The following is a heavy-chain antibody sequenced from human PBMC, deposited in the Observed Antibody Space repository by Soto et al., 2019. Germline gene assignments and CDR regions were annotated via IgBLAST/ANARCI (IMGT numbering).Heavy chain of an antibody. CDR1: GFTFSSYS. V-gene: IGHV3-48*02. CDR3: GRDPDYYDSSSQIGY. D-gene: IGHD3-22*01. J-gene: IGHJ4*02. CDR2: ISSSSSTI. Sequence: PGGSLRLSCAASGFTFSSYSMNWVRQAPGKGLEWVSYISSSSSTIYCADSVKGRFTISRDNAKNSLYLQMNSLRDEDTAVYYCGRDPDYYDSSSQIGYWGQGTLVTV.